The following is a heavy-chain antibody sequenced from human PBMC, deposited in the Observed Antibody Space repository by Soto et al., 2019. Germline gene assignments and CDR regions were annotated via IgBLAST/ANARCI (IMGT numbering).Heavy chain of an antibody. V-gene: IGHV1-18*01. CDR3: ARALYRSGTYYAFDN. J-gene: IGHJ4*02. CDR2: ISAYNGNR. Sequence: QVPLVQSGAEVKKPGASVTVSCKTSGYTPTNYDIGWVRQAPGQGLEWMGWISAYNGNRSSAQKLQGRLTMTTDTSTKTAYMELRSLRSDDTAVYYCARALYRSGTYYAFDNWGQGTLVTVSS. CDR1: GYTPTNYD. D-gene: IGHD1-26*01.